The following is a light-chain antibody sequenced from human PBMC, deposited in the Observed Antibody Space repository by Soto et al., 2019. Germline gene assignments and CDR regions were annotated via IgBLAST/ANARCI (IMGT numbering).Light chain of an antibody. CDR3: QQYNAYPWT. CDR2: KAS. CDR1: QSISTW. Sequence: DIQMTQSPSTLSASVGDRVTITCRASQSISTWLAWYQQKPGRAPKLLIYKASSLQSDVPSGFSGSGSGTEFTLTISSLQPDDYATYYCQQYNAYPWTFGQGTKVDIK. J-gene: IGKJ1*01. V-gene: IGKV1-5*03.